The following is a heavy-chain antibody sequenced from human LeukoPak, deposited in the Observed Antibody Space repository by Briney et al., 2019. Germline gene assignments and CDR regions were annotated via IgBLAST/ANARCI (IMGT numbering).Heavy chain of an antibody. J-gene: IGHJ4*02. Sequence: GGSLRLSCAASGFTFSSYSMNWVRQAPGKGLEWVSSISSSSSYIYYADSVKGRFTISRDNAKNSLYLQMNSLRAEDTAVYYCARGVRQWLLTYYFDYWGQGTLVTVSS. D-gene: IGHD6-19*01. CDR2: ISSSSSYI. V-gene: IGHV3-21*01. CDR3: ARGVRQWLLTYYFDY. CDR1: GFTFSSYS.